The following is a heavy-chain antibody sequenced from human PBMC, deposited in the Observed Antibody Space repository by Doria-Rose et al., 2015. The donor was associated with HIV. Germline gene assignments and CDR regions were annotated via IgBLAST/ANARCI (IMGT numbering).Heavy chain of an antibody. D-gene: IGHD6-13*01. J-gene: IGHJ4*02. CDR3: ARIKSSRWYHKYYLDF. Sequence: QVTLKESGPVLVKPTETLTLTCTVSGVSLSSPGMGVSWIRQPPGKALEWLANIFSDDGRSYKTSLKSRLTISRGTSKSQVVLTRTDMDPVDTATYYCARIKSSRWYHKYYLDFWGQGTLVIVSA. CDR2: IFSDDGR. CDR1: GVSLSSPGMG. V-gene: IGHV2-26*01.